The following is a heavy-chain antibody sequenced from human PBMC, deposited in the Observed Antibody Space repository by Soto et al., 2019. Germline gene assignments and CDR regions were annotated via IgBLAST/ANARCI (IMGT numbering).Heavy chain of an antibody. J-gene: IGHJ4*02. Sequence: GGSLRLSCAASGFTFSSYAMSWVRQAPGKGLEWVSAISGSGGSTYYADSVKGRFTISRVNSKNTLYLQMNSLRAEDTAVYYCAKDTLRIAAAAPDYWGQGTLVTVSS. CDR2: ISGSGGST. V-gene: IGHV3-23*01. CDR1: GFTFSSYA. D-gene: IGHD6-13*01. CDR3: AKDTLRIAAAAPDY.